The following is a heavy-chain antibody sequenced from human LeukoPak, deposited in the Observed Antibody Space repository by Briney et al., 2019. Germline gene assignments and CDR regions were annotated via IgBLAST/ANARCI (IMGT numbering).Heavy chain of an antibody. D-gene: IGHD3-3*01. CDR2: IWYDGSNK. Sequence: GRSLRLSCAASGFTFSSYGMHWVRQAPGKGLEWVAVIWYDGSNKYYADSVKGRFTISRDSSKNTLYLQMNSLRAEDMAVYYCAVPITIFGVPYHWGQGTLVTVSS. V-gene: IGHV3-33*01. J-gene: IGHJ5*02. CDR1: GFTFSSYG. CDR3: AVPITIFGVPYH.